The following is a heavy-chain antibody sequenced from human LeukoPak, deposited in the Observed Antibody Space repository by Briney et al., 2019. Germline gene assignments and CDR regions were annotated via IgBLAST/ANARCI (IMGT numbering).Heavy chain of an antibody. CDR3: ARVTGYRIEDYFDY. CDR1: GGSFSGYY. CDR2: INHSGST. V-gene: IGHV4-34*01. D-gene: IGHD6-13*01. Sequence: ASETLSLTCAVYGGSFSGYYWSWIRQPPGKGLEWIGEINHSGSTNYNPSLKSRVTISVDTSKNQFSLKLSSVTAADTAVYYCARVTGYRIEDYFDYWGQGTLVTVSS. J-gene: IGHJ4*02.